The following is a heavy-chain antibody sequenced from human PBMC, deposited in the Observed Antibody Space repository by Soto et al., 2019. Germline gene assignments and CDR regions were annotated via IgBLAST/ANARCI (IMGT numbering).Heavy chain of an antibody. V-gene: IGHV4-30-4*01. Sequence: SETLSLTCTVSGGSTSSDNYWSWIRQPPGKGLEWLGHIYYSGNTDYNPSLKSRLAISLDTSKNQFSLKLSSVTAADTAVYFCASEGGEWSDGLYYIDSWGQGSLVTVSS. D-gene: IGHD3-3*01. CDR2: IYYSGNT. CDR3: ASEGGEWSDGLYYIDS. J-gene: IGHJ4*02. CDR1: GGSTSSDNY.